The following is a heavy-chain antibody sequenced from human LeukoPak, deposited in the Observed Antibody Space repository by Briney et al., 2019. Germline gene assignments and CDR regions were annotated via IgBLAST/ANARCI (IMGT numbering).Heavy chain of an antibody. V-gene: IGHV4-59*06. CDR3: ARYYYDSSGYPTPAY. CDR1: GGSISSYY. Sequence: SETLSLTCTVSGGSISSYYWSWIRQHPGKGLEWIGYIYYSGSTYYNPSLKSRVTISVDTSKNQFSLKLSSVTAADTAVYYCARYYYDSSGYPTPAYWGQGTLVTVSS. D-gene: IGHD3-22*01. CDR2: IYYSGST. J-gene: IGHJ4*02.